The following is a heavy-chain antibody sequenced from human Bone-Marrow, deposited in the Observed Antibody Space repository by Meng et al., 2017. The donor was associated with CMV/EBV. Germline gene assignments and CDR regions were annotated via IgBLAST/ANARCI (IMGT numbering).Heavy chain of an antibody. CDR1: GGTFSSYA. D-gene: IGHD1-26*01. J-gene: IGHJ6*02. Sequence: VKVSCKASGGTFSSYAISWVRQAPGQGLEWMGGIIPIFGTANYAQKFQGRVTITTDGSTSTAYMELSTLRSDDTAVYYCARDRLVGATTGYYGMDVWGQGTTVTVSS. V-gene: IGHV1-69*13. CDR2: IIPIFGTA. CDR3: ARDRLVGATTGYYGMDV.